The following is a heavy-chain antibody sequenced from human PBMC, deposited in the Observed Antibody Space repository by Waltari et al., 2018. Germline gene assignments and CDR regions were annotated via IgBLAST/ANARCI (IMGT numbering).Heavy chain of an antibody. D-gene: IGHD3-22*01. Sequence: QVQLVQSGAEVKKPGASVKVSCKASGYTFTGYYMHWVRPAPRPGLEWMGRINPNSGGTNYAQKFQGRVTMTRDTSISTAYMELSRLRSDDTAVYYCARAQGAYYYDSSGRVVDIWGQGTMVTVSS. CDR1: GYTFTGYY. V-gene: IGHV1-2*06. CDR2: INPNSGGT. J-gene: IGHJ3*02. CDR3: ARAQGAYYYDSSGRVVDI.